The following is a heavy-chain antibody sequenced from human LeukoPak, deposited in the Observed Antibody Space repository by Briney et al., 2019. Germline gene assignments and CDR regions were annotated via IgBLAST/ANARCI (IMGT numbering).Heavy chain of an antibody. V-gene: IGHV3-23*01. CDR1: GFTFRNYA. J-gene: IGHJ4*02. Sequence: HPGGSLRLSCAVSGFTFRNYAMAWVRQVPGKGLEWVSAISASGRNTYYAGSVRGRFIISRDDSNNALYLQMNSLRAEDTALYYCARGADGASHTLDYWGQGTLVTVSS. CDR2: ISASGRNT. D-gene: IGHD4-17*01. CDR3: ARGADGASHTLDY.